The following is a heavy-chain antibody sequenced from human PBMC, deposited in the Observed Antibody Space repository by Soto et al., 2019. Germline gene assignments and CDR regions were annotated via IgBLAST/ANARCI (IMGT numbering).Heavy chain of an antibody. CDR1: GFTFSSYG. CDR3: AKDGGGGQHIAAAGTYVWYYFDY. Sequence: QVQLVESGGGVVQPGRSLRLSCAASGFTFSSYGMHWVRQAPGKGLEWVAVISYDGSNKYYADSVKGRFTISRDNSKNTLYRQMNSLRAEDTAVYYCAKDGGGGQHIAAAGTYVWYYFDYWGQGTLVTVSS. CDR2: ISYDGSNK. V-gene: IGHV3-30*18. J-gene: IGHJ4*02. D-gene: IGHD6-13*01.